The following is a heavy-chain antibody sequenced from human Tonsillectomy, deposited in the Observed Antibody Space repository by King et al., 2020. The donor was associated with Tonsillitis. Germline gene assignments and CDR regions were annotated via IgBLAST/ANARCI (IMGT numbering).Heavy chain of an antibody. CDR2: IYPVDSDT. V-gene: IGHV5-51*01. J-gene: IGHJ4*02. Sequence: QLVQSGAEVKKPGESLKISCKGSGYSFTNYWIAWVRLMPGKGLEWMGIIYPVDSDTKYSPSFQGQVTISAAKSINTAYLQWSSLKASDTAIYYCARDNWNFASEYWGQGTLVTVSS. D-gene: IGHD1-7*01. CDR1: GYSFTNYW. CDR3: ARDNWNFASEY.